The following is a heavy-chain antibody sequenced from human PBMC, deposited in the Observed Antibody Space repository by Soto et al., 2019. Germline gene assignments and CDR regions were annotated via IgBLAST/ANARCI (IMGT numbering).Heavy chain of an antibody. D-gene: IGHD1-1*01. Sequence: SETLSLTCTVSGGSISSSSYYWAWIRQPPGKGLEWIGSIYYSGSTYYNPSLKSRVTISVDTSKNQFSLKLSSVTAADTAVYYCARWELNGEPPGAFDFWGQGTMVTRSS. CDR2: IYYSGST. CDR3: ARWELNGEPPGAFDF. V-gene: IGHV4-39*01. CDR1: GGSISSSSYY. J-gene: IGHJ3*01.